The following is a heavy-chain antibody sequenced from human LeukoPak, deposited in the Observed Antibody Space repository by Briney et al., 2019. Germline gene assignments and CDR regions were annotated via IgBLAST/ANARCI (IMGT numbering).Heavy chain of an antibody. CDR1: GFSFSNYD. CDR2: IWYDGSNK. CDR3: ARGDPTVTTKRNFDY. D-gene: IGHD4-17*01. V-gene: IGHV3-33*01. Sequence: GGSLRLSCAASGFSFSNYDMHWVRQAPGKGLEWVAVIWYDGSNKYYADSVKGRLTISRDNSKNTLYLQMNSLRVEDTAVYYCARGDPTVTTKRNFDYWGQGTLVTVSS. J-gene: IGHJ4*02.